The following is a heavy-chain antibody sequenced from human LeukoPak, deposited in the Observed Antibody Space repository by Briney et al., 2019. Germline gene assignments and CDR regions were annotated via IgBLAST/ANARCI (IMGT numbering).Heavy chain of an antibody. CDR1: GGSFSGYY. D-gene: IGHD5-12*01. Sequence: PSETLSLTCAVYGGSFSGYYWSWIRQPPGKGLEWIGEINHSGSTDYNPSLKSRVTISVDTSKNQFSLKLSSVTAADTAVYYCARGARTPSGYGSRTAGRANWFDPWGQGTLVTVSS. J-gene: IGHJ5*02. V-gene: IGHV4-34*01. CDR3: ARGARTPSGYGSRTAGRANWFDP. CDR2: INHSGST.